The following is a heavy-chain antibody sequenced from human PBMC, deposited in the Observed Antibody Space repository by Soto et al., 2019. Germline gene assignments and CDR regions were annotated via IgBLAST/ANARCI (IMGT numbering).Heavy chain of an antibody. CDR3: VRVGRLGGY. D-gene: IGHD3-16*01. V-gene: IGHV3-7*03. CDR1: GFTFSTYW. J-gene: IGHJ4*02. Sequence: GGSLRLSCAASGFTFSTYWMSWVRQAPGKGLEWVANIKEDGSEKYYVDSVKGRFTISRDNANNSLYLQTNSLRAEDTAVYYCVRVGRLGGYWGQGTLVTVSS. CDR2: IKEDGSEK.